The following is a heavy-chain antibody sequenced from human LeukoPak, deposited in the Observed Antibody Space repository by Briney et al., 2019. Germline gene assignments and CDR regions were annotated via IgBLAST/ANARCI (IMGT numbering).Heavy chain of an antibody. V-gene: IGHV3-53*01. D-gene: IGHD5-12*01. CDR2: IYSGGST. J-gene: IGHJ6*02. Sequence: GGSLRLSGAASGFTVSSNYMSWVRQAPGKGLEWVSVIYSGGSTYYADSVKGRFTISRDNSKNTLYLQMNSLRAEDTAVYYCARDKKSGYDWANYYYGMDVWGQGTTVTVSS. CDR3: ARDKKSGYDWANYYYGMDV. CDR1: GFTVSSNY.